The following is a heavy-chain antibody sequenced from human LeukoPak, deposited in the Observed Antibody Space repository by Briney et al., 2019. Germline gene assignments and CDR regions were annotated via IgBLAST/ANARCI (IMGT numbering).Heavy chain of an antibody. CDR2: MNPNSGNT. CDR1: GYTFTSYD. V-gene: IGHV1-8*01. D-gene: IGHD6-13*01. J-gene: IGHJ6*03. CDR3: ARDPYSSSWYDYYYYYMDV. Sequence: ASVKVSCKASGYTFTSYDINWVRQATGQGLEWMGWMNPNSGNTGYAQKFQGRVTMTRNTSISTAYMELSSLRSEDTAVYYCARDPYSSSWYDYYYYYMDVWGKGTTVTASS.